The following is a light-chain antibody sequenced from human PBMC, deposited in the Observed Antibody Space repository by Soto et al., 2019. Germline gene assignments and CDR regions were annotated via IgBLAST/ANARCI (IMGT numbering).Light chain of an antibody. J-gene: IGKJ1*01. Sequence: DIVMTQSPLSLPVTPGEPASISCRSSQSLLHSDGYNYLDWYLQKPGQSPQLLIYLASHRASGVPDRFSGSGSGTDFTLKISRVEAEDVGVYYCMQALQTPWTFGQGTKVDIK. CDR2: LAS. CDR3: MQALQTPWT. V-gene: IGKV2-28*01. CDR1: QSLLHSDGYNY.